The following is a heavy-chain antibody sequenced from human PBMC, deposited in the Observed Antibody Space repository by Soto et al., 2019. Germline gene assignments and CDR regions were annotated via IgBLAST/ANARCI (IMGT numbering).Heavy chain of an antibody. Sequence: SETLSLTCTVSGGSISSYYWSWIRQPPGKGLEWIGYIYYSGSTNYNPSLKSRVTISVDTSKNQFSLKLSSVTAADTAVYYCARQSQTYYDILTGYLRWFDPWGQGTLVTVSS. CDR3: ARQSQTYYDILTGYLRWFDP. CDR1: GGSISSYY. D-gene: IGHD3-9*01. CDR2: IYYSGST. V-gene: IGHV4-59*08. J-gene: IGHJ5*02.